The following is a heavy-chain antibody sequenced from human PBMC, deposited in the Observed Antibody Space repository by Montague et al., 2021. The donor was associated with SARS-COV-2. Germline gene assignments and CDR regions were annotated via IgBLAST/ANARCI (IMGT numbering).Heavy chain of an antibody. Sequence: RRLSFAASGFPFSSYWMHWVRQAPGKGLVWVSRINSDGSSTSYADSVKGRFTISRDNAKNTLYLQMNSLRAEDTAVYYCARGEWLLSLFYYYYMDVWGKGTTVTVSS. D-gene: IGHD3-3*01. CDR1: GFPFSSYW. V-gene: IGHV3-74*01. CDR2: INSDGSST. J-gene: IGHJ6*03. CDR3: ARGEWLLSLFYYYYMDV.